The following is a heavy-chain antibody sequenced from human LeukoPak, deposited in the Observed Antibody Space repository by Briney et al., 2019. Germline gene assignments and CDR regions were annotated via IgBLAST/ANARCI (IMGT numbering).Heavy chain of an antibody. Sequence: SETLSLTCAVSGYSISSGYYWGWIRQPPGKGLEWIGEINHSGSTNYNPSLKSRVTISVDTSKNQFSLKLSSVTAADTAVYYCARSVPRGEVDYWGQGTLVTVSS. CDR1: GYSISSGYY. CDR2: INHSGST. V-gene: IGHV4-38-2*01. J-gene: IGHJ4*02. CDR3: ARSVPRGEVDY.